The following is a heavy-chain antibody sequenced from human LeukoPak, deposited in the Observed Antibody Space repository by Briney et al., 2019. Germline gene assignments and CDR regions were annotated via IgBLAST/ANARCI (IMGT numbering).Heavy chain of an antibody. CDR3: ARGPPWLRPTYVPFDY. Sequence: PGGSLRLSCAASGFDSGFTFSSYWMSWVRQAPGKGLEWLVDIKQDGSEKYYVDSVKGRFTISRDNAKNSLYLQMNSLRAEDTAVYYCARGPPWLRPTYVPFDYWGQGTLVTVSS. CDR1: GFDSGFTFSSYW. D-gene: IGHD5-12*01. V-gene: IGHV3-7*04. J-gene: IGHJ4*02. CDR2: IKQDGSEK.